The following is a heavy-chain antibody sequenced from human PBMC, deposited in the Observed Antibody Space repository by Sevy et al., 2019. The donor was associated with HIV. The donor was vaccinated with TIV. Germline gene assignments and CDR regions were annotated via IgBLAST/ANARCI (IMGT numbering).Heavy chain of an antibody. CDR2: VYYTGGT. CDR3: ARRNDFDI. CDR1: GGSINSDH. J-gene: IGHJ3*02. V-gene: IGHV4-59*08. Sequence: SETLSLTCTVSGGSINSDHWNWIRQPPGKGLEWIGYVYYTGGTNYNPSLKNRVTISVDRTKNQFSLKLTPVTAADTAVYYCARRNDFDIWDQGTMVTVSS.